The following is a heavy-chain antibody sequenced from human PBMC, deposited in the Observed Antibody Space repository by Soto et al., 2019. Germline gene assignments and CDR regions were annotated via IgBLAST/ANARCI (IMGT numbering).Heavy chain of an antibody. CDR3: ARGLYYDSSGSDDAFDI. Sequence: GASVKVSCKASGYTFTSYGISWVRQATGQGLEWMGWMNPNSGNTGYTQKFQGRVTMARNTSISTAYMELSSLRSEDTAVYYCARGLYYDSSGSDDAFDIWGQGTMVTVSS. V-gene: IGHV1-8*02. J-gene: IGHJ3*02. CDR1: GYTFTSYG. D-gene: IGHD3-22*01. CDR2: MNPNSGNT.